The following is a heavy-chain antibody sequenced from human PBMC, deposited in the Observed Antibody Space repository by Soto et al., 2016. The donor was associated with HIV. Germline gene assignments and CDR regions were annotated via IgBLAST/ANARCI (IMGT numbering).Heavy chain of an antibody. V-gene: IGHV1-69*01. D-gene: IGHD3-10*01. CDR1: GYKFSDYY. CDR2: IIPIFGTA. J-gene: IGHJ4*02. Sequence: QVQLVQSGAEVKKPGASVKVSCKASGYKFSDYYMHWVRQAPGQGLEWMGGIIPIFGTANYAQKFQGRVTITADESTSTAYMELSSLRSEDTAVYYCAQITMVRGAQGWDYWGQGTLVTVSS. CDR3: AQITMVRGAQGWDY.